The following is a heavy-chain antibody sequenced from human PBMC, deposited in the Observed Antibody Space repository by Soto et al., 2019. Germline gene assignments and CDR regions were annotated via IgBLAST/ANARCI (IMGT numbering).Heavy chain of an antibody. D-gene: IGHD2-15*01. CDR3: ARDCSGGSCSTYYYYYYGMDV. Sequence: QVQLVQSGAEVKKPGSSVKDSCKASGGTFSSYAISWVRQAPGQGLEWMGGIIPIFGTANYAQKFQGRVTITADESTSTAYMELSSLRSEDTAVYYCARDCSGGSCSTYYYYYYGMDVWGQGTTVTVSS. CDR1: GGTFSSYA. V-gene: IGHV1-69*01. CDR2: IIPIFGTA. J-gene: IGHJ6*02.